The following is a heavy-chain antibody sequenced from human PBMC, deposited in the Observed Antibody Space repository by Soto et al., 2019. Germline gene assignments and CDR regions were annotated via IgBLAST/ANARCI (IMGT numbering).Heavy chain of an antibody. CDR3: AREPSHPSNPWIGIPFDY. Sequence: QVQLVQSGTEVKKPGASVKVSCKASGYTFTSYGISWVRQAPGQGLEWMGWISAYNGNTNYAQKLQGRVTMTTDTSTSTAYMERRSLRSDDTAVYYCAREPSHPSNPWIGIPFDYWGQGTLVTVSS. CDR1: GYTFTSYG. V-gene: IGHV1-18*04. CDR2: ISAYNGNT. J-gene: IGHJ4*02. D-gene: IGHD5-12*01.